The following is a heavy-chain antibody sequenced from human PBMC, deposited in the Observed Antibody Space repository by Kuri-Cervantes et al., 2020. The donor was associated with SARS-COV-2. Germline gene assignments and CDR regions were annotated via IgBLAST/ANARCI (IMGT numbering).Heavy chain of an antibody. V-gene: IGHV3-23*01. J-gene: IGHJ4*02. Sequence: AECMRLSCAASGFTFSSNAMSWVRQAPGKGLEWVSGLSGSGVSTYYAESVKGRFTISRDNSKNTLYLQMNSLRAEDTAVYYCAKDWDSRGYYLFDHWGQGTLVTVSS. CDR2: LSGSGVST. CDR3: AKDWDSRGYYLFDH. D-gene: IGHD3-22*01. CDR1: GFTFSSNA.